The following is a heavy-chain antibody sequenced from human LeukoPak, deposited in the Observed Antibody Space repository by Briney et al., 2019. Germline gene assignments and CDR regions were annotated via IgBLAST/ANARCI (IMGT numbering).Heavy chain of an antibody. CDR3: ARDPQITIFGVVTQPGWFDP. V-gene: IGHV3-21*01. CDR1: GFTFSSYS. D-gene: IGHD3-3*01. CDR2: ISSSSSYI. J-gene: IGHJ5*02. Sequence: GGSLRLSCAASGFTFSSYSMNWVRQAPGKGLEWVSSISSSSSYIYYAASVKGRFTISRDNAKNSLYLQMNSLRAEDTAVYYCARDPQITIFGVVTQPGWFDPWGQGTLVTVSS.